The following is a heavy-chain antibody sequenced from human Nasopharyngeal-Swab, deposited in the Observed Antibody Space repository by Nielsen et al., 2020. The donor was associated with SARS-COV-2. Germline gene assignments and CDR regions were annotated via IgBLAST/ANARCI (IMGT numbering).Heavy chain of an antibody. V-gene: IGHV3-30*03. J-gene: IGHJ4*02. Sequence: GGSLRLSCAASGFTFSSFGMHWVRQAPGKGLEWVTVISSDGSDKQYVDSVKGRFTISRDNSKNTLYLQVKSLRADDTGVYYCASLRADTPDFAYLGQGPWSPSPQ. CDR1: GFTFSSFG. CDR3: ASLRADTPDFAY. CDR2: ISSDGSDK. D-gene: IGHD2-15*01.